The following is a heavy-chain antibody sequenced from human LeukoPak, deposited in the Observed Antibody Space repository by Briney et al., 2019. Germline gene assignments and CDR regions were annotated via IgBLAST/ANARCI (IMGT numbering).Heavy chain of an antibody. V-gene: IGHV3-74*01. CDR3: AKIGATGTTVFGYYFDY. CDR2: INTDGSST. D-gene: IGHD1-1*01. CDR1: GFTFSSYW. Sequence: PGGSLRLSCAASGFTFSSYWMHWVRQAPGKGLVWVSRINTDGSSTNYAESMKGRVTISRDNAKNTLYLQMNSLRAEDTAVYYCAKIGATGTTVFGYYFDYWGQGTLVTVSS. J-gene: IGHJ4*02.